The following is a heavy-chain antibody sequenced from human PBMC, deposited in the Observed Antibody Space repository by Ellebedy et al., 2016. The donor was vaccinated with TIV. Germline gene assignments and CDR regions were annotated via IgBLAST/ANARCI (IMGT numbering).Heavy chain of an antibody. V-gene: IGHV3-66*04. Sequence: GESLKISCAAPGFTVSYTYMNWVRQAPGKGLEWVSVIHTGGDTYYADSVKGRFTISRDSSKNTLFLQMNSLRADDTAIYYCARRISGTYGDDALDIWGQGTMVTVSS. D-gene: IGHD1-20*01. CDR2: IHTGGDT. J-gene: IGHJ3*02. CDR1: GFTVSYTY. CDR3: ARRISGTYGDDALDI.